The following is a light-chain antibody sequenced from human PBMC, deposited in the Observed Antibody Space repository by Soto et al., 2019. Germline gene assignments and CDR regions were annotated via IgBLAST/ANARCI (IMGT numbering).Light chain of an antibody. CDR3: SSYTSRSTVV. CDR1: SSDVGGYNY. J-gene: IGLJ2*01. CDR2: DVS. Sequence: QSVLTQPASVSGSPGQSITISCTGTSSDVGGYNYVSWYQQHPGKAPKLMIYDVSNRPSGVSNRFSGSKSGNTASLTISGPRVEDGANNYGSSYTSRSTVVFGGGTKPTVL. V-gene: IGLV2-14*01.